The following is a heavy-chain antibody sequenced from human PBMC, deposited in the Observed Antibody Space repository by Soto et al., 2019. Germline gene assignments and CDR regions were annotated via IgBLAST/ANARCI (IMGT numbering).Heavy chain of an antibody. CDR2: ISGSGGST. J-gene: IGHJ4*02. D-gene: IGHD3-10*01. CDR3: AKDLLLWFGELLGFDY. Sequence: EVQLLESGGGLVQPGGSLRLSCAASGFTFSSYAMSWVRQAPGKGLEWVSAISGSGGSTYYADSVKGRFTISRDNSKNTLYLQMNSLRAEDTAVYYCAKDLLLWFGELLGFDYWGQGTLVTVSS. CDR1: GFTFSSYA. V-gene: IGHV3-23*01.